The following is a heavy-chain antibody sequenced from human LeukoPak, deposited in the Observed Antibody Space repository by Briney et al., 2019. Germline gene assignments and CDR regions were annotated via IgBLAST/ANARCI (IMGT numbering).Heavy chain of an antibody. J-gene: IGHJ4*02. V-gene: IGHV3-48*04. CDR1: GFTFSSYS. CDR3: ARAYSGGGIVVVPAAN. CDR2: ISSSSTTI. Sequence: GGSLRLSCAAFGFTFSSYSLNWVRQAPGKGLEWVSYISSSSTTIYYADSVKGRFTISRDDAKNSLYLQMNSLRAEDTAVYYCARAYSGGGIVVVPAANWGQGTLVTVSS. D-gene: IGHD2-2*01.